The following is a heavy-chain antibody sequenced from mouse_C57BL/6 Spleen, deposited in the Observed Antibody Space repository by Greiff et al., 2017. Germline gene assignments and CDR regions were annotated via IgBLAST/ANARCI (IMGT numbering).Heavy chain of an antibody. Sequence: VQRVESGPELVKPGASVKLSCKASGYTFTSYDINWVKQRPGQGLEWIGWIYPRAGSTKYNEKFQGKATLTVDTSSSTAYMELHSLTSEDSAVYFCARRELRLSWFAYWGQGTLVTVSA. D-gene: IGHD3-2*02. CDR1: GYTFTSYD. CDR2: IYPRAGST. J-gene: IGHJ3*01. CDR3: ARRELRLSWFAY. V-gene: IGHV1-85*01.